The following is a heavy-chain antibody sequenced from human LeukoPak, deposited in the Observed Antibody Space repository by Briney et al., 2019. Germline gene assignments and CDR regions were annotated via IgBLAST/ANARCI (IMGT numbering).Heavy chain of an antibody. J-gene: IGHJ1*01. CDR2: ISDSGNTI. V-gene: IGHV3-11*01. CDR1: GFTFSNYY. Sequence: GGSLRLSCAASGFTFSNYYMTWIRQAPGKGLQWISFISDSGNTIYYADSVEGRFTISRDNAKNSLYLQMHSLRAEDTATYYCARSTLPGRSGRTEFFQHWGQGTLVTVSS. CDR3: ARSTLPGRSGRTEFFQH. D-gene: IGHD6-19*01.